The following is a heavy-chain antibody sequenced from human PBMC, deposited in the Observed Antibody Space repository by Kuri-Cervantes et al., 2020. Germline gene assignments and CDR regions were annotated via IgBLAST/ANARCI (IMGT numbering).Heavy chain of an antibody. D-gene: IGHD2-15*01. CDR2: IYYSGST. J-gene: IGHJ4*02. CDR3: ASRIRYCSGGSCHYDY. V-gene: IGHV4-39*01. Sequence: SETLSLTCTVSGGSISSGSYYWDWVRQAPGKGLEWIGTIYYSGSTYYNPPLKSRVTIHVDKSKNQLSVKLSSVTAADTAVYYCASRIRYCSGGSCHYDYWGQGTLVTVSS. CDR1: GGSISSGSYY.